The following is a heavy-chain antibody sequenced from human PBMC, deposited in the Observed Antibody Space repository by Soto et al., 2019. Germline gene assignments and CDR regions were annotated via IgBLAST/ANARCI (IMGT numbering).Heavy chain of an antibody. Sequence: ETLSLTCTISGDSFSNHYWTWIRQSPGKGLEWIGYIFHSGITDYNPSVKSRVTISIDKSRNLFSLNLTSVTAADTAVYYCARDRYFYDSRGYYRTLDSWGQGTLVTVSS. CDR1: GDSFSNHY. D-gene: IGHD3-22*01. J-gene: IGHJ5*01. CDR2: IFHSGIT. CDR3: ARDRYFYDSRGYYRTLDS. V-gene: IGHV4-59*11.